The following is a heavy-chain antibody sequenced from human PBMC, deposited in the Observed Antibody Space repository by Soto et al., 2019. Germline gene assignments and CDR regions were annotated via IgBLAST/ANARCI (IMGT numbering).Heavy chain of an antibody. CDR2: IIPIFGTA. CDR1: GGTFSSYA. Sequence: QVQLVQSGAEVKKPGSSVKVSCKASGGTFSSYAISWVRQAPGQGLEWMGGIIPIFGTANYAQKFQGRVTITADESTSTAYMGLCSLRSEDAALYYCASTLFGVARQYGMDVWGQGTTVTVSS. J-gene: IGHJ6*02. V-gene: IGHV1-69*12. CDR3: ASTLFGVARQYGMDV. D-gene: IGHD3-3*01.